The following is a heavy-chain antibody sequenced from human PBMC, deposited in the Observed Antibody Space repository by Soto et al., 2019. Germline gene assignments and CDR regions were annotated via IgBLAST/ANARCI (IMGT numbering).Heavy chain of an antibody. D-gene: IGHD3-22*01. CDR2: INSDGSST. Sequence: EVQLVESGGGLVQPGGSLRLSCAASGFTFGPYWMHWVRQVPGKGLVWLSRINSDGSSTNYADSVKGRFTISRDNAKSTLSLQIPRLKGGEQAGYYCASGGSGYYNYWGQGTLVTVSS. J-gene: IGHJ4*02. V-gene: IGHV3-74*01. CDR3: ASGGSGYYNY. CDR1: GFTFGPYW.